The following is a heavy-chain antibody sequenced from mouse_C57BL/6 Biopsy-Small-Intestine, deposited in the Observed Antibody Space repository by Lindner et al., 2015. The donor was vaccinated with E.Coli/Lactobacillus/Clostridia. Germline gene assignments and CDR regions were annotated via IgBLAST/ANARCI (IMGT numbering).Heavy chain of an antibody. CDR1: GFNIKDYF. D-gene: IGHD1-1*01. Sequence: QLQESGAELVKPGASVRLSCTASGFNIKDYFMHWVKQRTEQGLEWIGRIDPEDGETKNAPKFQGKATIRADTSSNTAYLQLSSLTSEDTAVYYCARMGYGSAYWYFDVWGSGTTVTVSS. CDR2: IDPEDGET. CDR3: ARMGYGSAYWYFDV. V-gene: IGHV14-2*01. J-gene: IGHJ1*01.